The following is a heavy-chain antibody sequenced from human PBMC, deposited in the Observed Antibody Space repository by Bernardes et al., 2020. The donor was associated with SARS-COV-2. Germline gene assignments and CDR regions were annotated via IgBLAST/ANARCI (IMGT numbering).Heavy chain of an antibody. V-gene: IGHV1-18*01. CDR3: ARDSSYHNNAFDI. CDR1: GYILTNYG. CDR2: VSVSNDNA. Sequence: ASVKVSCKASGYILTNYGITWVRQAPGQGLEWVGWVSVSNDNANYAQRFQGRVSMTTDKSTTTAYMELRSLTSDDTAVYYCARDSSYHNNAFDIWGQGTLVTVSS. D-gene: IGHD3-22*01. J-gene: IGHJ3*02.